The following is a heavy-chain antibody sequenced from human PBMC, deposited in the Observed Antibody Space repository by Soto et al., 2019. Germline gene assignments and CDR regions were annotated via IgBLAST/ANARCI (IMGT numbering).Heavy chain of an antibody. Sequence: QLQLAESAPGLVKPPQTLSLTSAFSGGSISIGGYSWSWTRQHPGKALEWIGSFYFSGSTYYNPSLKSRVTISVATPKNQFSLKLSSVTAADTAVYYCARDSHSQQPNHRWGGGYMDVWGKGTTVTVSS. CDR2: FYFSGST. CDR1: GGSISIGGYS. CDR3: ARDSHSQQPNHRWGGGYMDV. J-gene: IGHJ6*03. D-gene: IGHD6-13*01. V-gene: IGHV4-31*11.